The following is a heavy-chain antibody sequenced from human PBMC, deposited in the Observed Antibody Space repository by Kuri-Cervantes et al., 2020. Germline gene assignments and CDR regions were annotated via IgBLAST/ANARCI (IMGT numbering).Heavy chain of an antibody. CDR1: GGSISSGDYY. CDR3: ARGVKERAFDI. Sequence: GSLRLSCTVSGGSISSGDYYWSWIRQPPGKGLEWIGYIYYSGSTNYNPSLKSRVTISVDTSKNQFSLKLSSVTAADTAVYYCARGVKERAFDIWGQGTKVTVSS. V-gene: IGHV4-61*08. J-gene: IGHJ3*02. D-gene: IGHD3-10*01. CDR2: IYYSGST.